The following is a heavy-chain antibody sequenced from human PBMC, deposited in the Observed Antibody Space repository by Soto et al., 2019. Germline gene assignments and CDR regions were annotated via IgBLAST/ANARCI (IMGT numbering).Heavy chain of an antibody. J-gene: IGHJ4*02. Sequence: QVQLVQSGAEVKKPGSSVKVSCKASAGTFSSYTISWVRQAPGQGLEWMGRIIPILGIANYAQKFQGRVTITADKSTSTAYMELSSLRSEETAVYYCARDLGAGSSSWYDYWGQGTLVTVSS. CDR1: AGTFSSYT. CDR2: IIPILGIA. D-gene: IGHD6-13*01. CDR3: ARDLGAGSSSWYDY. V-gene: IGHV1-69*08.